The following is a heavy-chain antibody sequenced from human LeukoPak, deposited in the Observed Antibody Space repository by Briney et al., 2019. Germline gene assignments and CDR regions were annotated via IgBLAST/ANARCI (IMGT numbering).Heavy chain of an antibody. CDR1: GYSISSGYY. V-gene: IGHV4-38-2*02. Sequence: PSETLSLTCTVSGYSISSGYYWGWIRQPPGKGLEWIGSIYHSRSTYYNPSLKSRVTISVDTSKNQFSLKLSSVTAADTAVYYCARHRSKWLQSSFDYWGQGTLVTVSS. D-gene: IGHD5-24*01. CDR2: IYHSRST. J-gene: IGHJ4*02. CDR3: ARHRSKWLQSSFDY.